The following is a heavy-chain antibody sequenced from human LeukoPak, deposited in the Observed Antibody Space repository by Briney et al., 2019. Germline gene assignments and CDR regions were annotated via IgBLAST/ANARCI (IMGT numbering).Heavy chain of an antibody. J-gene: IGHJ4*02. Sequence: QPGGSLRLSCAASGFTFSSYAMSWVRQAPGKGLEWVSAISSSGGSTYYADSVKGRFTVFRDNSKNTLYLQMNSLRAEDTAAYYCAKDLAHGIAVPGSPGPLDYWGQGTLVTVSS. CDR1: GFTFSSYA. D-gene: IGHD6-19*01. CDR2: ISSSGGST. CDR3: AKDLAHGIAVPGSPGPLDY. V-gene: IGHV3-23*01.